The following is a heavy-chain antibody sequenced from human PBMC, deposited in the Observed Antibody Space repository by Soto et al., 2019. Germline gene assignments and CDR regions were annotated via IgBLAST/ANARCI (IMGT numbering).Heavy chain of an antibody. CDR2: INHSGNT. CDR3: ARHHVRGRTIAGAAEF. D-gene: IGHD6-13*01. CDR1: GGSFSGYY. V-gene: IGHV4-34*01. J-gene: IGHJ4*02. Sequence: QVQLQQWGAGLLKPSETLSLTCAVYGGSFSGYYWSWIRQRPGKGLEWIGEINHSGNTNYNPSLKSRVTISVDTSKNQLFLNLSSVTAADTAMYYCARHHVRGRTIAGAAEFWGQGTLVTVSS.